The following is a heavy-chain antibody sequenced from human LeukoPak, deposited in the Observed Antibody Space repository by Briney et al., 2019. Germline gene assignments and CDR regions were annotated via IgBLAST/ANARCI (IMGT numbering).Heavy chain of an antibody. V-gene: IGHV3-7*01. CDR2: IKPDGGHQ. CDR3: TFPYCGGGSCAL. D-gene: IGHD2-15*01. J-gene: IGHJ4*02. Sequence: GGSLRLSCAASGFTFSNAWMSWVRQAPGKGLEWVANIKPDGGHQNYVDSVKGRFTISRDNAKNSLYLQMNSLRAEDTANCASTFPYCGGGSCALGGQGTLVTVSS. CDR1: GFTFSNAW.